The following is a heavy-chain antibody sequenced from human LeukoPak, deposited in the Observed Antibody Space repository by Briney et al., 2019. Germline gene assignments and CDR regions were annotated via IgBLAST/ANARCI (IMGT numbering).Heavy chain of an antibody. Sequence: GGSLRLSCAASGFTFSGYGMHWVRQAPDKGLEWVAVIWYDGNNKYYAESVKGRFTISRDNSKNTLYLQMSSLRAEDTAVHYCAKDWGNTTMVSYYFDYWGQGALVTVSS. V-gene: IGHV3-33*06. CDR1: GFTFSGYG. CDR3: AKDWGNTTMVSYYFDY. CDR2: IWYDGNNK. D-gene: IGHD5-18*01. J-gene: IGHJ4*02.